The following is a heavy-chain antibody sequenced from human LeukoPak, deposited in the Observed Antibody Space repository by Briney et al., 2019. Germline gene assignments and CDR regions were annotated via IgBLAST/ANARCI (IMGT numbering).Heavy chain of an antibody. D-gene: IGHD3-3*01. CDR2: IYYSGST. Sequence: SETLSPTCTVSGGSISSYYWSWIRQPPGKGLEWIGYIYYSGSTNYNPSLKSRVTISVDTSKNQFSLKLSSVTAADTAVYYCARYRSGYYTEWGQGTLVTVSS. CDR3: ARYRSGYYTE. J-gene: IGHJ4*02. V-gene: IGHV4-59*01. CDR1: GGSISSYY.